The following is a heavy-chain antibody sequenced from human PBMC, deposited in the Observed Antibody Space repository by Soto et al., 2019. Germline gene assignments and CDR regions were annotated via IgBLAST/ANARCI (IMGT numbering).Heavy chain of an antibody. CDR2: IIPILGIA. Sequence: ASVKVSCKASGGTFSSYTISWVRQAPGQGLEWMGRIIPILGIANYAQKFQGRVTITADKSTSTAYMELSSLRSEDTAVYYCARVGYGSGSIFDYWGQGTLVTVSS. CDR3: ARVGYGSGSIFDY. J-gene: IGHJ4*02. CDR1: GGTFSSYT. V-gene: IGHV1-69*02. D-gene: IGHD3-10*01.